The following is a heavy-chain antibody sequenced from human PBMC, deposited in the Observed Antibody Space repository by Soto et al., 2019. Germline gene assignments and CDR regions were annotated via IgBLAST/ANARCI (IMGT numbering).Heavy chain of an antibody. CDR2: IFYSGST. V-gene: IGHV4-39*02. Sequence: QLQLQESGPGLVKPWETLSLICTVSGDSISSSNYFWGWIRQPPGKGLEWIGTIFYSGSTYYNPSLKSRVTISVDTSKNHFSLKLTSVTAADTALYYCARRYGWLYFDYWGQGSLVTVSS. J-gene: IGHJ4*02. D-gene: IGHD6-19*01. CDR1: GDSISSSNYF. CDR3: ARRYGWLYFDY.